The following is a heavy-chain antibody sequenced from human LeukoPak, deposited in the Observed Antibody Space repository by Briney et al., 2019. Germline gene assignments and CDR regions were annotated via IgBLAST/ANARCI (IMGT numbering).Heavy chain of an antibody. Sequence: GGSLRLSCAASGFTFTTYWMSWVRQAPGKGLEWVAKISPDGSEKYYVDSVKGRFTISRDNPKNSLDLQMSSLRADDTAVYYCARGGSSRFDQWGQGTLVTVSS. CDR2: ISPDGSEK. V-gene: IGHV3-7*04. CDR3: ARGGSSRFDQ. CDR1: GFTFTTYW. J-gene: IGHJ4*02. D-gene: IGHD6-13*01.